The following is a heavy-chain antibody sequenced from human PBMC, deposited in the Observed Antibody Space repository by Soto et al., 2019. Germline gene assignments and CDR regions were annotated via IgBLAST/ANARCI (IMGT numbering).Heavy chain of an antibody. V-gene: IGHV3-11*06. CDR1: GFTFSDYY. D-gene: IGHD2-15*01. CDR2: ISSSSSYT. CDR3: ARDSRMVVAATYYYYGMDV. Sequence: GGSLRLSXAASGFTFSDYYMSWIRQAPGKGLEWVSYISSSSSYTNYADSVKGRFTISRDNAKNSLYLQMNSLRAEDTAVYYCARDSRMVVAATYYYYGMDVWGQGTTVTVSS. J-gene: IGHJ6*02.